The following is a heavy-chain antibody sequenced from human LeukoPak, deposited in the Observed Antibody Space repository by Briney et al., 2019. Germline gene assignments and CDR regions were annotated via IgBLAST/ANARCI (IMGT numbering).Heavy chain of an antibody. CDR1: GYTFTGYY. V-gene: IGHV1-2*06. CDR2: INPNSGGT. CDR3: ARLGYCSGGSCDGFDY. D-gene: IGHD2-15*01. Sequence: GASVKVSCKASGYTFTGYYMHWVRQAPGQGLEWVGRINPNSGGTNYAQKFQGRVTMTRDTSNSTAYMELSRLRSDDTAVYYCARLGYCSGGSCDGFDYWGQGTLVTVSS. J-gene: IGHJ4*02.